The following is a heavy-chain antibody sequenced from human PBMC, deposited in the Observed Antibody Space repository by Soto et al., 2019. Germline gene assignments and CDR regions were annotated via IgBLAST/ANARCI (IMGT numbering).Heavy chain of an antibody. V-gene: IGHV1-69*13. CDR2: IIPIFGTT. CDR3: AMIEYSSGSDY. D-gene: IGHD6-19*01. Sequence: SVKVSCKASGVTFSSFPIAWVRQAPGQGLEWVGGIIPIFGTTKYAQNFRDRVTISADESTSTAYMELSSLRFEDTAVYYCAMIEYSSGSDYWGKGTLVTVSA. CDR1: GVTFSSFP. J-gene: IGHJ4*02.